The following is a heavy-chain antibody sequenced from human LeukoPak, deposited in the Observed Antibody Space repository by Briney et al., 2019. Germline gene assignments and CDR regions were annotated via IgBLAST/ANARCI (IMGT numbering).Heavy chain of an antibody. Sequence: GGSLRLSCAASGFTFSSYWMSWVRQAPGKGLEWVANIKQDGSEKYYVDSVKGRFTIFRDNAKNSLYLQMNSLRAEDTAVYYCARDRWFTPNDYYYYGMDVWGQGTTVTVSS. CDR1: GFTFSSYW. CDR3: ARDRWFTPNDYYYYGMDV. CDR2: IKQDGSEK. D-gene: IGHD3-10*01. J-gene: IGHJ6*02. V-gene: IGHV3-7*01.